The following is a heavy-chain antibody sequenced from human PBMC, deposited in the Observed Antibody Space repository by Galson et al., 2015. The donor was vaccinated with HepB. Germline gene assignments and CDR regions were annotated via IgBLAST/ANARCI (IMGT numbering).Heavy chain of an antibody. J-gene: IGHJ6*02. CDR2: INHSGST. D-gene: IGHD3-10*01. CDR3: ARGLRSTMVRGVMGRYGMDV. V-gene: IGHV4-34*01. Sequence: WIGEINHSGSTNYNPSLKSRVTISVDTSKNQFSLKLSSVTAADTAVYYCARGLRSTMVRGVMGRYGMDVWGQGTTVTVSS.